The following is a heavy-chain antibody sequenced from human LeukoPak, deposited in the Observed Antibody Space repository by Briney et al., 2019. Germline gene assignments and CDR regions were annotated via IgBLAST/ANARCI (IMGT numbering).Heavy chain of an antibody. CDR1: GGSISSHY. D-gene: IGHD3-9*01. CDR3: AREAGYYDILTGYYPAPFDP. CDR2: IYYSGST. V-gene: IGHV4-59*11. Sequence: SETLSLTCTVSGGSISSHYWSWMRQPPGKGLEWIGYIYYSGSTNYNPSLKSRVTISVDTSNNQFSLKLSSVTAADTAVYYCAREAGYYDILTGYYPAPFDPWGQGTLVTVSS. J-gene: IGHJ5*02.